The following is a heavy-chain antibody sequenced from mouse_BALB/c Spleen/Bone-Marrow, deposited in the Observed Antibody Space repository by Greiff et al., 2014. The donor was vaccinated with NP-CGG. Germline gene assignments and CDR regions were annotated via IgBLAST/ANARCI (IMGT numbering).Heavy chain of an antibody. CDR1: GYRFNSYW. Sequence: QVQLQQSGADLMKPGASVKIFCKATGYRFNSYWIEWVKQRPGHGLEWIGEILPGSGSTNFNEKFKGKATFTAYTSSNTAYMQISSLTSEDSAVYYCARLGIRSFDYWGQGTTLTVSS. CDR2: ILPGSGST. D-gene: IGHD3-1*01. V-gene: IGHV1-9*01. CDR3: ARLGIRSFDY. J-gene: IGHJ2*01.